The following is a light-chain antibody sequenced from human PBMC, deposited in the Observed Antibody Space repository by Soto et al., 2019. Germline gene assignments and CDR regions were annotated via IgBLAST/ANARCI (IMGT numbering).Light chain of an antibody. CDR2: SNN. V-gene: IGLV1-44*01. CDR3: AAWDDSLNGFYV. CDR1: SSNIGSNT. Sequence: QSARTQPPSGSGTPGQGVTISCSGSSSNIGSNTVNWYQQLPGTAPKLLIYSNNQRPSGVPDRFSGSKSGTSASLAISGLQSEDEADYYCAAWDDSLNGFYVFGTGTKVTV. J-gene: IGLJ1*01.